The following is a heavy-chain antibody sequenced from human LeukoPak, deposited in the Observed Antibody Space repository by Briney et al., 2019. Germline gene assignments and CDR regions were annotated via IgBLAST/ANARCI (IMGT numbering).Heavy chain of an antibody. D-gene: IGHD6-13*01. CDR3: ARHDGPRVYSEFDP. Sequence: PSETLSLTCTVSGGSISSSSDYGGWIRQPPGKGLEWIGSIYYSGSTYNNPSLKSRVTISVDTSKNQFSLKLSSVTAADTAVYYCARHDGPRVYSEFDPWGQGTLVTVSS. V-gene: IGHV4-39*01. CDR1: GGSISSSSDY. J-gene: IGHJ5*02. CDR2: IYYSGST.